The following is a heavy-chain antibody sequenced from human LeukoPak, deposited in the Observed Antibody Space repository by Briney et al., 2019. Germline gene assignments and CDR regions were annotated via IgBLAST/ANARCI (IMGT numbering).Heavy chain of an antibody. D-gene: IGHD3-3*01. V-gene: IGHV4-59*01. CDR1: GGSISSYY. CDR2: IYYSGST. Sequence: SETLSLTCTVSGGSISSYYWSWIRQPPGKGLEWIGYIYYSGSTNYNPSLKSRVTISVDTSKNQFSLKLSSVTAADTAVYYCASTYYDFWSLGHWGQGTLVTVSS. CDR3: ASTYYDFWSLGH. J-gene: IGHJ4*02.